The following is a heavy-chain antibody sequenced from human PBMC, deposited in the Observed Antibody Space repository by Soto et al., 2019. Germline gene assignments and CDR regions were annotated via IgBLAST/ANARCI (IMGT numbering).Heavy chain of an antibody. CDR3: ARGPGDLGYFDY. D-gene: IGHD3-10*01. CDR2: MKPYNGNT. CDR1: GYTFTSYE. V-gene: IGHV1-8*01. J-gene: IGHJ4*02. Sequence: QVQLVQSGAEVKKPGASVKVSCRASGYTFTSYEINWVRQAPGQGLEWMGWMKPYNGNTAYAHNFKGRVTMTMNTSISTAYMDLSRLRSEDTAVYYCARGPGDLGYFDYWGQGALVTVSS.